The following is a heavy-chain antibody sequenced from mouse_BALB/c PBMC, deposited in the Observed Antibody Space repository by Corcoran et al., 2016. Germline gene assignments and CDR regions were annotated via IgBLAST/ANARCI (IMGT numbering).Heavy chain of an antibody. CDR3: ARAYDGNVDY. J-gene: IGHJ2*01. CDR2: IHPYNGGT. V-gene: IGHV1-18*01. D-gene: IGHD2-10*01. Sequence: EVKLQQSGPALVKPGASMKISCKASGYSFTGYTMKWVKQSHGKNLEGIGLIHPYNGGTSYNPKFKGPATLTVDKSYSTAYTALLSLTSADAAVYYCARAYDGNVDYWCEGTTLTVS. CDR1: GYSFTGYT.